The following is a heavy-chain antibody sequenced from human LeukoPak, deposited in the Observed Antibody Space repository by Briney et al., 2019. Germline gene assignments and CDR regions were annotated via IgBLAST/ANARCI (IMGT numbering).Heavy chain of an antibody. V-gene: IGHV3-48*03. CDR2: IGSSGRTI. Sequence: GGSLRLSCAASGFTFSSYEMNWVRQAPGKVLEWVSYIGSSGRTIYYADSVKGRFTISRDNAKNSLYLQMNSLRAEDTAVYYCARTEGGYCSSTSCHPSHFDYWGQGTLVTVSS. CDR1: GFTFSSYE. J-gene: IGHJ4*02. D-gene: IGHD2-2*01. CDR3: ARTEGGYCSSTSCHPSHFDY.